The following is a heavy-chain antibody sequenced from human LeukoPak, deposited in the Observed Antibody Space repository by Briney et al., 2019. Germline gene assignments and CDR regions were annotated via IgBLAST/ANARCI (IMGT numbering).Heavy chain of an antibody. D-gene: IGHD1-26*01. V-gene: IGHV4-61*08. CDR2: IYYSGST. J-gene: IGHJ5*02. CDR1: GGSISSGGYY. Sequence: PSQTLSLTCTVSGGSISSGGYYWSWIRQPPGKGLEWIGYIYYSGSTNYNPSLKSRVTISVDTSKNQFSLKLSSVTAADTAVYYCARALGSLNWFDPWGQGTLVTVSS. CDR3: ARALGSLNWFDP.